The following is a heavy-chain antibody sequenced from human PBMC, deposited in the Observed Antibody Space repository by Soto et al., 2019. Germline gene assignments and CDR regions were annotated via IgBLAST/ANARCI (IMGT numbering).Heavy chain of an antibody. J-gene: IGHJ4*02. Sequence: KSSETLSLTCTVSGGSITSSSFHWGWIRQPPGKGLEWIGHIFHTGATYYNPTLRSRLRMSVDTSKNQFSLNLSSVTATDTAVYYCARRRLVPTTNSDYWGQGTLLTVST. CDR1: GGSITSSSFH. V-gene: IGHV4-39*01. CDR2: IFHTGAT. D-gene: IGHD1-7*01. CDR3: ARRRLVPTTNSDY.